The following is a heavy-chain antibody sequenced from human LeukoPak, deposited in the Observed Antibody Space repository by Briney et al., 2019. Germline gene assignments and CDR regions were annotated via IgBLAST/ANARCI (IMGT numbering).Heavy chain of an antibody. CDR1: GGTFSSYA. V-gene: IGHV1-69*05. D-gene: IGHD1-26*01. CDR3: AAYSGSYYSEYFQH. CDR2: IIPIFGTA. Sequence: ASVKVSCKASGGTFSSYAISWVRHAPGQGLEWMGRIIPIFGTANYAQKFQGRVTITTDESTSTAYMELSSLRSEDTAVYYCAAYSGSYYSEYFQHWGQGTLVTVSS. J-gene: IGHJ1*01.